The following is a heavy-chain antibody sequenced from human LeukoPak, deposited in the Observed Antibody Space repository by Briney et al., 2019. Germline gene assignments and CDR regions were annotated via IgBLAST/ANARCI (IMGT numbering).Heavy chain of an antibody. Sequence: GESLKISCKGSGDSFTSYWIGWVREMPGKGLEWMGIIYPGDSDTRYSPSFQGQVTISADKSISTAYLQWSSLKASDTAMYYCARHSRRTTTGTDVWGQGTTVTVSS. CDR3: ARHSRRTTTGTDV. J-gene: IGHJ6*02. V-gene: IGHV5-51*01. CDR2: IYPGDSDT. CDR1: GDSFTSYW. D-gene: IGHD4-11*01.